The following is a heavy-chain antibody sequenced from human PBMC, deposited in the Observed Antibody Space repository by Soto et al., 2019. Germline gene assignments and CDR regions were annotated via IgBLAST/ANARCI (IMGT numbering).Heavy chain of an antibody. CDR2: MNPNSGNT. J-gene: IGHJ4*02. Sequence: QVQLVQSGAEVKKPGASVKVSCKASGYTFTSYDINWVRQATGQGLEWMGWMNPNSGNTGYAQKFQGRVTMPRNTSISTAYMELSSLRSEDTAVYYGARPIVVVVAAPEYYFDYWGQGTLVTVSS. D-gene: IGHD2-15*01. CDR3: ARPIVVVVAAPEYYFDY. V-gene: IGHV1-8*01. CDR1: GYTFTSYD.